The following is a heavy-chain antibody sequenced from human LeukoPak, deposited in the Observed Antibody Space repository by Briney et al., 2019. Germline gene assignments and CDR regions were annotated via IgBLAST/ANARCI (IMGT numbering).Heavy chain of an antibody. D-gene: IGHD3-22*01. J-gene: IGHJ3*02. CDR1: GGSISSYY. CDR2: IYYSGST. V-gene: IGHV4-59*01. CDR3: ARGNYHDSSGYYSDAFDI. Sequence: SETLSLTCTVSGGSISSYYWSWIRQPPGKGLEWIGYIYYSGSTNYNPSLKSRVTISVDTSKNQFSPKLSSVTAADTAVYYCARGNYHDSSGYYSDAFDIWGQGTMVTVSS.